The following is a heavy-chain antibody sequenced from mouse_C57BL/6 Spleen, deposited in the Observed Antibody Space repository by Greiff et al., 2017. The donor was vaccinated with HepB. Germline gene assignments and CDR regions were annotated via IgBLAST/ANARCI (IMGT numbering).Heavy chain of an antibody. CDR1: GYSITSGYY. CDR2: ISYDGSN. J-gene: IGHJ3*01. CDR3: ARDLATEVATGGFAY. D-gene: IGHD1-1*01. V-gene: IGHV3-6*01. Sequence: EVKLVESGPGLVKPSQSLSLTCSVTGYSITSGYYWNWIRQFPGNKLEWMGYISYDGSNNYNPSLKNRISITRDTSKNQFFLKLNSVTTEDTATYYCARDLATEVATGGFAYWGQGTLVTVSA.